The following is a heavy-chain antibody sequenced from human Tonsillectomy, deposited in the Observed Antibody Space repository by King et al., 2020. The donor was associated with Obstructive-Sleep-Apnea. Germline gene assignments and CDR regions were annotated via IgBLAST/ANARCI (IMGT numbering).Heavy chain of an antibody. Sequence: QLVQSGAEVKKPGASVRVSCKASGYTFTSYGISWVRQAPGQGLEWMGWISAYYGNTNYAQKFQGRVTMTTDTSTTTAYMELRRLRSADTAMYYWARGDDGSGSYTAPSNWFDPWGQGTLVTVSS. D-gene: IGHD3-10*01. CDR2: ISAYYGNT. V-gene: IGHV1-18*01. CDR1: GYTFTSYG. J-gene: IGHJ5*02. CDR3: ARGDDGSGSYTAPSNWFDP.